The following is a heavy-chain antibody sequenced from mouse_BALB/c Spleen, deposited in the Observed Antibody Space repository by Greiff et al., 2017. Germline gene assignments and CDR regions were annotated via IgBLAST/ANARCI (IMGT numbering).Heavy chain of an antibody. V-gene: IGHV3-8*02. Sequence: EVQVVESGPSLVKPSQTLSLTCSVTGDSITSGYWNWIRKFPGNKLEYMGYISYSGSTYYNPSLKSRISITRDTSKNQYYLQLNSVTTEDTATYYCARSEDGYYPSSYWGQGTLVTVSA. CDR1: GDSITSGY. CDR2: ISYSGST. D-gene: IGHD2-3*01. J-gene: IGHJ3*01. CDR3: ARSEDGYYPSSY.